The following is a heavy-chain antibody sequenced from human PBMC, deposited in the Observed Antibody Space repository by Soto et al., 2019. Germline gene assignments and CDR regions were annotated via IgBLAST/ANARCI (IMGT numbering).Heavy chain of an antibody. CDR2: IIPIFGTA. V-gene: IGHV1-69*13. D-gene: IGHD3-10*01. CDR3: ARMGVAQPGSDY. J-gene: IGHJ4*02. CDR1: GGTFSSYS. Sequence: SVKVSCKASGGTFSSYSISWVRQAPVQGLEWMGGIIPIFGTANYAQKFQGRVTITADESTSTAYMELSSLRSEDTAVYYCARMGVAQPGSDYWGQGTLVTV.